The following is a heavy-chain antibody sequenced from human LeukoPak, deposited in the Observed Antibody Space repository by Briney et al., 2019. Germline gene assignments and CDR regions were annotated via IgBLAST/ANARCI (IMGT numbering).Heavy chain of an antibody. Sequence: PGGSLRLSCAASGFTFSSYWMSWVRQAPGKGLEWVANIKQDGSEKYYVDSVKGRFTISRDNAKNSLYLQMNSLRAEDTAVYYCARDAFMSVWQRLDNDYWGQGTLVTVSS. V-gene: IGHV3-7*01. CDR1: GFTFSSYW. CDR3: ARDAFMSVWQRLDNDY. J-gene: IGHJ4*02. D-gene: IGHD6-25*01. CDR2: IKQDGSEK.